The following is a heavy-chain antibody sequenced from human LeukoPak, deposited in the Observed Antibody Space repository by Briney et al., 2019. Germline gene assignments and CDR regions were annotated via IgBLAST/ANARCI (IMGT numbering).Heavy chain of an antibody. CDR2: IYTSGST. J-gene: IGHJ6*03. CDR1: GGSFSGYY. D-gene: IGHD6-13*01. V-gene: IGHV4-59*10. CDR3: ARGSRYSSSWYYYYYMDV. Sequence: SETLSLTCAVYGGSFSGYYWSWLRQPAGKGLEWIGRIYTSGSTNYNPSLKSRVTISVDTSKNQFSLKLSSVTAADTAVYYCARGSRYSSSWYYYYYMDVWGKGTTVTISS.